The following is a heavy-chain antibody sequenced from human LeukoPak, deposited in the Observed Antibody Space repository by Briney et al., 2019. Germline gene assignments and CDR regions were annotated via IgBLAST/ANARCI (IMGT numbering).Heavy chain of an antibody. J-gene: IGHJ5*02. CDR2: INAGNGNT. D-gene: IGHD2-2*01. CDR1: GYTFTSYA. Sequence: ASVNVSCKASGYTFTSYAMHWVRQAPGQRLEWMGWINAGNGNTKYSQKFQGRVTITRDTSASTAYMELSSLRSEDTAVYYCAREEGYCSSTSCSNWFDPWGQGTLVTVSS. CDR3: AREEGYCSSTSCSNWFDP. V-gene: IGHV1-3*01.